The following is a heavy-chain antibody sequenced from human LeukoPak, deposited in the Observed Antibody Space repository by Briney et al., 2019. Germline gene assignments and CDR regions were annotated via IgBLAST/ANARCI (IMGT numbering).Heavy chain of an antibody. CDR3: AKDMGSDGYNSFDY. J-gene: IGHJ4*02. CDR2: ISWNSGSI. D-gene: IGHD5-24*01. CDR1: GFTFDDYA. Sequence: QTGGSLRLSCAASGFTFDDYAMHWVRQAPGKGLEWVSGISWNSGSIGYADSVKGRFTISRDNAKNSLYLQMNSLRAEDTALYYCAKDMGSDGYNSFDYWGQGTLVTVSS. V-gene: IGHV3-9*01.